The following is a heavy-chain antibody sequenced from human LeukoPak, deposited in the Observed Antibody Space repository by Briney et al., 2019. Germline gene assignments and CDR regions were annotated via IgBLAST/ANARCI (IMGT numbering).Heavy chain of an antibody. D-gene: IGHD3-22*01. Sequence: PGGSLRLSCAASGFTFSSYEMNWVRQAPGKGLEWVSYISSSSSTIYYADSVKGRFTISRDNAKNSLYLQMNSLRAEDTAVYYCARDSSGYYPYWGQGTLVTVSS. V-gene: IGHV3-48*03. CDR2: ISSSSSTI. CDR3: ARDSSGYYPY. J-gene: IGHJ4*02. CDR1: GFTFSSYE.